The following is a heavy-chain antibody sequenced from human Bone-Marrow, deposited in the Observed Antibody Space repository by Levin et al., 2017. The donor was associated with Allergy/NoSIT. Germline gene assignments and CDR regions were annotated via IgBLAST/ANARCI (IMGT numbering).Heavy chain of an antibody. D-gene: IGHD5-24*01. CDR1: GITLRFTYG. CDR3: VKEFNPLSMAIDDSFDL. J-gene: IGHJ3*01. Sequence: HPGGSLRLSCTGAGITLRFTYGVHWVRQAPGKGLEWVAGISEAGSETYYADSVKGRFTISRGDGKDAVDLQMNSLRLEDTAMYYCVKEFNPLSMAIDDSFDLWGQGTMVTVSS. CDR2: ISEAGSET. V-gene: IGHV3-30*18.